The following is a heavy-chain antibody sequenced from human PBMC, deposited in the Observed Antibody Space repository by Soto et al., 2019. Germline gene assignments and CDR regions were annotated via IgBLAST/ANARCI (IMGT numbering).Heavy chain of an antibody. J-gene: IGHJ6*02. CDR1: GFTGSSNY. V-gene: IGHV3-53*01. D-gene: IGHD6-13*01. CDR3: TRDDSSSPGYYGMDV. Sequence: EVQLVESGGGLIQPGGSLRLSCAASGFTGSSNYMSWVRQAPGKGLEWVSVIYSGGSTYYADSVKGRFTISRDNSKNTLYLQMNSLRAEDTAVYYCTRDDSSSPGYYGMDVWGQGTTVTVSS. CDR2: IYSGGST.